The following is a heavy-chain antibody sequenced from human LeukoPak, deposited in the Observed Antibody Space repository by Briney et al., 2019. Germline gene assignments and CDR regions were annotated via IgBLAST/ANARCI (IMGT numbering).Heavy chain of an antibody. CDR3: ARDRGYYDSSGYTPIDY. D-gene: IGHD3-22*01. J-gene: IGHJ4*02. CDR2: ISSSSSYI. CDR1: GFTFSSYS. V-gene: IGHV3-21*01. Sequence: GGSLRLSCAASGFTFSSYSMNWVRQVPGKGLEWVSSISSSSSYIYYADSVKGRFTISRDNAKNSLYLQMNSLRAEDTAVYYCARDRGYYDSSGYTPIDYWGQGTLVTVSS.